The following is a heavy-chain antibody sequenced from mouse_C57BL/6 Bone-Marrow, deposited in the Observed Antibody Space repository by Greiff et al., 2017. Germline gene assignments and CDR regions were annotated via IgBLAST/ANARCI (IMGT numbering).Heavy chain of an antibody. CDR2: ISGGGGNT. V-gene: IGHV5-9*01. J-gene: IGHJ1*03. CDR1: GFTFSSYT. CDR3: ARHNYYGSSWDWYFDV. Sequence: VQLKESGGGLVKPGGSLKLSCAASGFTFSSYTMSWVRQTPEKRLEWVATISGGGGNTYYPDSVKGRFTISRDNAKNTLYLQMSSLRSEDTALYYCARHNYYGSSWDWYFDVWGTGTTVTVSS. D-gene: IGHD1-1*01.